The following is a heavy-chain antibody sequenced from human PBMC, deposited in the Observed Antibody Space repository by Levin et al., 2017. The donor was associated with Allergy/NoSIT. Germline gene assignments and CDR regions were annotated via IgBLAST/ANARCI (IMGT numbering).Heavy chain of an antibody. J-gene: IGHJ3*02. Sequence: GESLKISCAASGFTFSSYAMSWVRQAPGKGLEWVSAISGSGGSTYYADSVKGRFTISRDNSKNTLYLQMNSLRAEDTAVYYCAKDSPSLIVVVVAARFDAFDIWGQGTMVTVSS. V-gene: IGHV3-23*01. CDR3: AKDSPSLIVVVVAARFDAFDI. D-gene: IGHD2-15*01. CDR2: ISGSGGST. CDR1: GFTFSSYA.